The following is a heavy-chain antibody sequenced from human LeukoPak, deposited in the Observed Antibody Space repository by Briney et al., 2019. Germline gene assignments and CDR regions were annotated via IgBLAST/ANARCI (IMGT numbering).Heavy chain of an antibody. V-gene: IGHV3-7*01. J-gene: IGHJ3*02. CDR1: GFTFSDFW. CDR3: ARDPSQRYFDWLLGYDAFDI. D-gene: IGHD3-9*01. CDR2: TNEAGGDK. Sequence: GGSLRLSCAASGFTFSDFWMSWVRQAPGKGLECVASTNEAGGDKYYVDSVKGRFTISRDNSKNSLYLQMNSLRAEDTAVYYCARDPSQRYFDWLLGYDAFDIWGQGTMVTVSS.